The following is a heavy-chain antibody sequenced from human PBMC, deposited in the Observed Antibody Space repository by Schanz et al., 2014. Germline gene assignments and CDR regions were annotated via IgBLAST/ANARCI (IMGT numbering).Heavy chain of an antibody. CDR2: IIPILDKT. V-gene: IGHV1-69*08. D-gene: IGHD3-9*01. CDR1: GGTFSSST. J-gene: IGHJ6*02. CDR3: AKVDRSRYYAMDA. Sequence: QVQLVQSGAEVKKPGSSVKVSCKASGGTFSSSTLTWVRQAPGQGLEWMGRIIPILDKTNYAQKFQGRVTMTADKSTTTVYMEVSVLRSEDTTVYYCAKVDRSRYYAMDAWGQGTTVTVSS.